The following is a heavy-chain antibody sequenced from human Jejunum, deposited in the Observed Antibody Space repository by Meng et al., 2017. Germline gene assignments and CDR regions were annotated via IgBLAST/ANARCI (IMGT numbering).Heavy chain of an antibody. Sequence: LRAVGAGPVGPWGSRVPTCACSGGTSPWGPRGTWVGQSPGKGLVWIGEISNRGNTNYNPSLKSRVAISLDRSKNEFSLTVDSVTAADAAMYYCARDPRTNWASRHFDYWGQGTLVTVSS. CDR3: ARDPRTNWASRHFDY. CDR1: GGTSPWGPR. D-gene: IGHD7-27*01. CDR2: ISNRGNT. J-gene: IGHJ4*02. V-gene: IGHV4-4*02.